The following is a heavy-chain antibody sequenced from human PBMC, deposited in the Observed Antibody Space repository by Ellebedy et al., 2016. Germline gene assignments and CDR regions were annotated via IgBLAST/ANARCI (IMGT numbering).Heavy chain of an antibody. D-gene: IGHD2-2*01. CDR1: GFTFGSSA. CDR2: ISGSGSAT. J-gene: IGHJ6*02. CDR3: SRSGRGDAPYFYYGLDA. Sequence: GESLKISXVGSGFTFGSSAMSWVRQAPGKGLEWVSGISGSGSATYYADSVKGRFTISRDDSNNMAYLQVDNLKTEDTAIYYCSRSGRGDAPYFYYGLDAWGQGTTVIVSS. V-gene: IGHV3-23*01.